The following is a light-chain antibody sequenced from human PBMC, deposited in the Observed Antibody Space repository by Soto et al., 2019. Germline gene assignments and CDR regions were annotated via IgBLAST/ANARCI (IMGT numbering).Light chain of an antibody. CDR1: QSVNNY. CDR3: QQRRVWPLT. J-gene: IGKJ4*01. V-gene: IGKV3-11*02. Sequence: VLTQSPAILSLSPGERATLSCRASQSVNNYLAWYQQRPGQAPRLLIYDSSNRATGIPARFSASGSGRDFTLTISSLEPEDFAVYFCQQRRVWPLTFGGGTKVEIK. CDR2: DSS.